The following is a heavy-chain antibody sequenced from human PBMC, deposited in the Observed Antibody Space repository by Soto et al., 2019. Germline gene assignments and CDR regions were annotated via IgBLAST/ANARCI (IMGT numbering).Heavy chain of an antibody. D-gene: IGHD3-10*01. V-gene: IGHV1-8*01. CDR1: GYTFSSYE. J-gene: IGHJ6*02. Sequence: QVQLVQSGAEVKRPGASVKVSCKASGYTFSSYEINWVRQATGQGLEWMGWMNSKSGNTGYAQKFQGRVSMTRNTSTGTAYMELSSLTSEDTAVYFCAREGSGTYSAYYYYGRDVWGQGTAVTVSS. CDR2: MNSKSGNT. CDR3: AREGSGTYSAYYYYGRDV.